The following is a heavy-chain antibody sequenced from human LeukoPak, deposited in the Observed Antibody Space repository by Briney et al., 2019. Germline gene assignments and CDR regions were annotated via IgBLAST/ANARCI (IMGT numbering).Heavy chain of an antibody. CDR2: FDPEDDET. Sequence: ASVKVSCKVSGHTLSELCMHWVRQAPGKGLEWMGSFDPEDDETIYAQKFQGRLTMTEDTSTDTAYMELTSLRSEDTAVYYCATDRWSAAGPFDFWGQGTLVTVSS. D-gene: IGHD6-13*01. J-gene: IGHJ4*02. CDR3: ATDRWSAAGPFDF. V-gene: IGHV1-24*01. CDR1: GHTLSELC.